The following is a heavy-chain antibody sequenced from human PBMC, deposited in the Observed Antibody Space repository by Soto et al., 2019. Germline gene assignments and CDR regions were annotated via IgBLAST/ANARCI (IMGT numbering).Heavy chain of an antibody. Sequence: PGGSLRLSCAASGFTFSNYGMHWVRQAPGKGLEWVAIIWYDGSNKYYADSVKGRFTISRDNSKNTLYLQMNSLRAEDTAVYYCARASGTVIPRLVDYWGQGTLVTVSS. J-gene: IGHJ4*02. CDR1: GFTFSNYG. CDR3: ARASGTVIPRLVDY. V-gene: IGHV3-30*02. CDR2: IWYDGSNK. D-gene: IGHD4-17*01.